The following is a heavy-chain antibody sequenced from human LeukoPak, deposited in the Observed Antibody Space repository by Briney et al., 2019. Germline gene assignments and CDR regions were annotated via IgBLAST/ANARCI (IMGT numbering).Heavy chain of an antibody. D-gene: IGHD3-22*01. Sequence: PGGSLRLSCAASGFTFSSYSMNWVRQAPGKGLEWVSYISSSSSTIYYADSVKGRFTISRDNAKNSLYLQMNSLRDEDTAVYYCARERGHYYDSSGYYLDYWGQGTLVTVSS. J-gene: IGHJ4*02. V-gene: IGHV3-48*02. CDR1: GFTFSSYS. CDR3: ARERGHYYDSSGYYLDY. CDR2: ISSSSSTI.